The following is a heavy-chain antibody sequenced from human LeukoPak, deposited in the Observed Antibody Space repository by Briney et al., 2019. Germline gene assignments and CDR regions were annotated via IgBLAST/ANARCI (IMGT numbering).Heavy chain of an antibody. Sequence: GGSLRLSCAASGFTFSSYAMSWVRQAPGKGLEWVSAISGSGGSTYYADSVKGRLTISRDNSKNTLYLQMNSLRAEDTAVYYCAKGTVTTWLWRLNYFDYWGQGTLVTVSS. V-gene: IGHV3-23*01. CDR1: GFTFSSYA. CDR3: AKGTVTTWLWRLNYFDY. J-gene: IGHJ4*02. CDR2: ISGSGGST. D-gene: IGHD4-17*01.